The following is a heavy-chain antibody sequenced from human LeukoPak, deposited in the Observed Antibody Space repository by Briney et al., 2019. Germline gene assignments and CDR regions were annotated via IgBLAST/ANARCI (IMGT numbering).Heavy chain of an antibody. Sequence: SDTLSLTCAVYGGSFSGYYWSWIRQPPGKGLEWLGEINHSGSTNYNPSLKSRVTISVDTSKNQFSLKLSSVTAADTAVYYCARGYRGSDAFDIWGQGTMVTVPS. CDR3: ARGYRGSDAFDI. J-gene: IGHJ3*02. D-gene: IGHD1-14*01. CDR2: INHSGST. CDR1: GGSFSGYY. V-gene: IGHV4-34*01.